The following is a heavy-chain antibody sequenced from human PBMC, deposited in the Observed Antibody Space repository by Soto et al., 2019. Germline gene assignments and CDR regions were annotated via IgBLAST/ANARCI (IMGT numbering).Heavy chain of an antibody. CDR2: NYYSGST. D-gene: IGHD3-10*01. V-gene: IGHV4-31*03. CDR1: GGSISSGGYY. CDR3: ARGITMVRGVIFSPYFDY. J-gene: IGHJ4*02. Sequence: QVQLQESGPGLVKPSQTLSLTCTVSGGSISSGGYYWSWIRQHPGKGLEWIGYNYYSGSTYYNPSLKSRVTISVDTSKNQFSLKLSSVTAADTAVYYCARGITMVRGVIFSPYFDYWGQGTLVTVSS.